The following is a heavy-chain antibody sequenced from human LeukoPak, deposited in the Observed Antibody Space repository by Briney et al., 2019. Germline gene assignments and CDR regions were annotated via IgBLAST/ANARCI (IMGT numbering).Heavy chain of an antibody. CDR1: GYTFTTYW. CDR3: ARRDDCNGGSCYSSFDY. CDR2: IYPGDSDT. D-gene: IGHD2-15*01. Sequence: GESLKISCKGSGYTFTTYWIGWVRQMPGKGLEWMGIIYPGDSDTRYSPSFQGQVTISADKSISTAYLQWSSLKASDTAMYYCARRDDCNGGSCYSSFDYWGQGTLVTVSS. J-gene: IGHJ4*02. V-gene: IGHV5-51*01.